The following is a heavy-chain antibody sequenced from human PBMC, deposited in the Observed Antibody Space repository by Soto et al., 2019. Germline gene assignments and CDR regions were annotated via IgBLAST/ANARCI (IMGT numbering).Heavy chain of an antibody. V-gene: IGHV1-69*01. CDR1: GGTFSSYA. J-gene: IGHJ6*02. Sequence: QVQLVQSGAEVKKPGSSVKVSCKASGGTFSSYAISWVRQAPGQGLEWMGGVIPISDTTNYAQKFQGRVTITADESTSTAYMELSRLRPEDTAVYCCASSQGSSTSLEIYYYYYSGMDVWGQGTTVTVSS. D-gene: IGHD2-2*01. CDR2: VIPISDTT. CDR3: ASSQGSSTSLEIYYYYYSGMDV.